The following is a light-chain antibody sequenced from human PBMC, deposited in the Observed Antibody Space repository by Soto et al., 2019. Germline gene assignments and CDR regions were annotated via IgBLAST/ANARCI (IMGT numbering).Light chain of an antibody. V-gene: IGLV2-14*01. CDR2: EVN. CDR3: SLYTSDNTYV. Sequence: QSTLTQPASLSGSPGQSITISCTGTSSDIGAYDYVSWFQQHPGKAPKLMISEVNNRPSGVPDRFSGSKSGNTASLTISGLQTADEANYFCSLYTSDNTYVFGAGTKVTVL. J-gene: IGLJ1*01. CDR1: SSDIGAYDY.